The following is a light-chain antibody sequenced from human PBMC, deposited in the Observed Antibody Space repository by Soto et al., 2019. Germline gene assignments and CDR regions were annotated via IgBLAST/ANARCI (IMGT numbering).Light chain of an antibody. Sequence: ELVLTQSPGTLSLSPGERATLSCRASQSVSRYLAWYQQKPGQAPRLLIYGASSRATGIPDRFSGSGSGTDFTLTISRLEPEDVAVYYCQQYGSSLWTFGQGTKVDIK. CDR1: QSVSRY. CDR2: GAS. CDR3: QQYGSSLWT. V-gene: IGKV3-20*01. J-gene: IGKJ1*01.